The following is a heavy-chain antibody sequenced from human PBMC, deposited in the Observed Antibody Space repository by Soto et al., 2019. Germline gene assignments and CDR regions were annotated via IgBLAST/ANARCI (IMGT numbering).Heavy chain of an antibody. J-gene: IGHJ5*02. V-gene: IGHV1-69*12. Sequence: QVQLVQSGAEVKKPGSSVKVSCKASGGTFSSYAISWVRQAPGQGLEWMGGIIPIFGTANYAQKLQGRVTITADESTSTAYMELSSLRSEDTAVYYCARDRPVDSSSWYQAGFDPWGQGTLVTVSS. D-gene: IGHD6-13*01. CDR2: IIPIFGTA. CDR1: GGTFSSYA. CDR3: ARDRPVDSSSWYQAGFDP.